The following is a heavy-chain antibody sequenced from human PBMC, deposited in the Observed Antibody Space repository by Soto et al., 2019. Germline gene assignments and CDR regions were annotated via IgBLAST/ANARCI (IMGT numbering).Heavy chain of an antibody. V-gene: IGHV3-30*18. CDR1: GFTFSSYG. D-gene: IGHD3-10*01. Sequence: PGGSLRLSCAASGFTFSSYGMHWVRQAPGKGLEWVAVISYDGSNKYYADSVKGRFTISRDNSKNTLYLQMNSLRAEDTAVYYCAKEEVTMVRGVIKDYHGMDVWGQGTTVTVSS. CDR3: AKEEVTMVRGVIKDYHGMDV. CDR2: ISYDGSNK. J-gene: IGHJ6*02.